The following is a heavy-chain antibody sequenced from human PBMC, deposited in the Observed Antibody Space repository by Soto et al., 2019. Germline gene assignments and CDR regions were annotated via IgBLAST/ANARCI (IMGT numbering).Heavy chain of an antibody. V-gene: IGHV3-21*01. CDR2: ISGNISYI. Sequence: GRSLKLSCAASGYTFNSYNMHWVPHAPGNGLERSSSISGNISYIYYEHSVNGRSSIARDNAKNPVYLQMDSLRAEDTVVYYCVIDGGVAATLANYYDYWGQRTLVTGSS. J-gene: IGHJ4*02. CDR3: VIDGGVAATLANYYDY. CDR1: GYTFNSYN. D-gene: IGHD2-15*01.